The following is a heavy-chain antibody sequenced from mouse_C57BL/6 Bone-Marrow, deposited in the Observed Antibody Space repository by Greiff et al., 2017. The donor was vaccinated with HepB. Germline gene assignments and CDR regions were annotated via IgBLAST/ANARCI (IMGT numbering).Heavy chain of an antibody. D-gene: IGHD1-1*01. J-gene: IGHJ4*01. CDR3: ARDPSQLRSSYCYAMDY. CDR1: GFTFSSYA. CDR2: ISAGGSYT. V-gene: IGHV5-4*01. Sequence: EVHLVESGGGLVKPGGSLKLSCAASGFTFSSYAMSWVRQTPEKRLEWVATISAGGSYTYYPDNVKGRFTISRDNAKNNLYLQMSHLKSEDTAMYYCARDPSQLRSSYCYAMDYWGQGTSVTVSS.